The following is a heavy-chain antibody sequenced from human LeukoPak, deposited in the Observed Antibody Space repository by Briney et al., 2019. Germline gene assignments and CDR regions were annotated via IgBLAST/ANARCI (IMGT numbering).Heavy chain of an antibody. J-gene: IGHJ4*02. CDR2: INAGNGNT. CDR3: ARDTYQYDILTGYSFLGFDY. D-gene: IGHD3-9*01. V-gene: IGHV1-3*01. CDR1: GYTFTSYA. Sequence: PEASVKVSCKASGYTFTSYAMHWVRQAPGQRLEWMGWINAGNGNTKYSQKFQGRVTITRDTSASTAYMELSSLRSEDTAVYYRARDTYQYDILTGYSFLGFDYWGQGTLVTVSS.